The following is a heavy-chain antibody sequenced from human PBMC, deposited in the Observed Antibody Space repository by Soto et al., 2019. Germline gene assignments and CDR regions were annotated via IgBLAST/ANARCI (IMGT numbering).Heavy chain of an antibody. Sequence: QEQLVQSGGEVKKPGASVRVSCKASGYTFTKYGITWVRQAPGQGLEWMGWIGVYNGKTNYARKLQGRVIMTGDTSASTAYMELRSLRSDDTAVYYCSRARYCTSPSCYNHYYYGMDIWGQGTTVSVSS. V-gene: IGHV1-18*04. CDR1: GYTFTKYG. CDR2: IGVYNGKT. CDR3: SRARYCTSPSCYNHYYYGMDI. D-gene: IGHD2-2*02. J-gene: IGHJ6*02.